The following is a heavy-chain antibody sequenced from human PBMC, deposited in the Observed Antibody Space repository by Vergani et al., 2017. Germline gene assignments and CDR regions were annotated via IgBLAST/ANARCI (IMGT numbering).Heavy chain of an antibody. V-gene: IGHV4-39*01. CDR3: ARHLAYCGGDCYPYYYGMDV. Sequence: QLQLQKSGPGLVKPSETLSLTCTVSGGSISSSSYYWGWIRQPPGKGLEWIGSIYYSGSTYYNPSLKSRVTISVDTSKNQFSLKLSSVTAADTAVYYCARHLAYCGGDCYPYYYGMDVWGQGTTVTVSS. CDR1: GGSISSSSYY. J-gene: IGHJ6*02. CDR2: IYYSGST. D-gene: IGHD2-21*02.